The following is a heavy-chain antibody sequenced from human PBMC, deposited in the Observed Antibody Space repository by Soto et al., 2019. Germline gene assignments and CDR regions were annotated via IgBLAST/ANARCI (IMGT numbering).Heavy chain of an antibody. D-gene: IGHD3-10*01. CDR3: ASDNGFGESDV. Sequence: QVQLVQSGAEVKKPGASVKVSCKASGYSFTSYGISWVRQAPGQGLEWMGWISAYNGNTNYAQKLQGRVTMTTDTSTSTVYMELRSVRSDDTAVYYCASDNGFGESDVWGQGTTVTVSS. CDR2: ISAYNGNT. J-gene: IGHJ6*02. CDR1: GYSFTSYG. V-gene: IGHV1-18*01.